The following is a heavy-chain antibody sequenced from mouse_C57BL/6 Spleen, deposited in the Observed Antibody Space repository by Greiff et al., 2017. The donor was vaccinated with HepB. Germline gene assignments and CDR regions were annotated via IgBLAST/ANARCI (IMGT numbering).Heavy chain of an antibody. Sequence: QVQLQQPGAELVRPGSSVKLSCKASGYTFTSYWMDWVKQRPGQGLEWIGNIYPSDSETHYNQKFKDKATLTVDKSSSTAYMQLSSLTSEDSAVYYCARSEGYGPHFDYWGQGTTLTVSS. V-gene: IGHV1-61*01. J-gene: IGHJ2*01. CDR3: ARSEGYGPHFDY. D-gene: IGHD1-1*02. CDR1: GYTFTSYW. CDR2: IYPSDSET.